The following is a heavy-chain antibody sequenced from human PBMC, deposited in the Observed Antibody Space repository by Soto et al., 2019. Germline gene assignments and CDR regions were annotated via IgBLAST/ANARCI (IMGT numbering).Heavy chain of an antibody. CDR1: GGSISSSSYY. D-gene: IGHD2-2*01. CDR3: ARHLDPTYQLLLDY. J-gene: IGHJ4*02. Sequence: SETLSLTCTVSGGSISSSSYYWGWIRQPPGKGLEWIGSIYYSGSTYYNPSLKSRVTISVDTSKNQFSLKLSSVTAADTAVYYCARHLDPTYQLLLDYWGQGTLVTVSS. V-gene: IGHV4-39*01. CDR2: IYYSGST.